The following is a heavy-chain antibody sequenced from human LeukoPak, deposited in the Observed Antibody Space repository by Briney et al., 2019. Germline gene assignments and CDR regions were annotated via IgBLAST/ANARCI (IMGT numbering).Heavy chain of an antibody. D-gene: IGHD3/OR15-3a*01. CDR3: ARILDFAMYYFDY. V-gene: IGHV1-2*02. CDR1: GYTFTGYY. Sequence: GASVKVSCEASGYTFTGYYMHWVRQAPGQGLEWMGWINPNSGGTNYAQKFQGRVTMTRDTSISTAYMELSRLRSDDTAVYYCARILDFAMYYFDYWGQGTLVTVSS. J-gene: IGHJ4*02. CDR2: INPNSGGT.